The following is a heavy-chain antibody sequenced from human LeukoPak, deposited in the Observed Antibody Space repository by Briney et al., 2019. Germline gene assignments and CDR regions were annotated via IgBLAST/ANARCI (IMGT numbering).Heavy chain of an antibody. CDR2: IIPILGIA. CDR3: ARGPADYDILTAEGAFDI. Sequence: ASVKVSCKASGGTFSSYAISWVRQAPGQGLEWMGRIIPILGIANYAQKFQGRVTITADKSTSTAYMGLSSLRSEDTAVYYCARGPADYDILTAEGAFDIWGQGTMVTVSS. CDR1: GGTFSSYA. V-gene: IGHV1-69*04. J-gene: IGHJ3*02. D-gene: IGHD3-9*01.